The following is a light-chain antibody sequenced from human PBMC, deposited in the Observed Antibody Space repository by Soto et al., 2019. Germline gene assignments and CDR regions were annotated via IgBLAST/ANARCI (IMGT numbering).Light chain of an antibody. CDR1: QSISRY. Sequence: DIQMTQSPSSLSASVGDRVTITCRASQSISRYLNWYQQKPGKAPKLLIYAASSLQSGVPSRFSGSGSGTDFTLTISSLQPEDFATYYCQQSETFGQGTKVEIK. CDR2: AAS. CDR3: QQSET. V-gene: IGKV1-39*01. J-gene: IGKJ1*01.